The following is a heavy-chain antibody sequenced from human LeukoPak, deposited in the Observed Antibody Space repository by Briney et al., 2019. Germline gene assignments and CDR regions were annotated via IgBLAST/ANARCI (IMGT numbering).Heavy chain of an antibody. V-gene: IGHV3-23*01. J-gene: IGHJ4*02. CDR1: GFTFSNYA. CDR2: ISNSGDST. D-gene: IGHD6-6*01. Sequence: GGSLRLSCAASGFTFSNYAMSWVRQAPGKGLEWVAVISNSGDSTHYADSVKGRFTIPRDNSKNTLYLQMNSLRAEDTAVYYCARDSSHYLGSSDYWGQGTLVTVSS. CDR3: ARDSSHYLGSSDY.